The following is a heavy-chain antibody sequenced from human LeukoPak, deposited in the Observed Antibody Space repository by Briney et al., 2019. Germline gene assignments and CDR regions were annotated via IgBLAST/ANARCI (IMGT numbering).Heavy chain of an antibody. D-gene: IGHD4-17*01. V-gene: IGHV3-43*01. CDR2: ISWDGGST. Sequence: GGSLRLSCAASGFTFDDYTMHWVRQARGRGLEWVSLISWDGGSTYYADSVKGRFTISRDNSKNSLYLQMNSLRTEDTALYYCAKSKTAVTTGYLDYWGQGTLVTVSS. CDR3: AKSKTAVTTGYLDY. J-gene: IGHJ4*02. CDR1: GFTFDDYT.